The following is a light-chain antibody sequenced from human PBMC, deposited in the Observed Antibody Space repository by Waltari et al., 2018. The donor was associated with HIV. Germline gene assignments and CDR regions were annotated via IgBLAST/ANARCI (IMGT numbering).Light chain of an antibody. V-gene: IGKV3-11*01. J-gene: IGKJ3*01. CDR1: QSVTTS. Sequence: EIVLTQSPGTLSLSPGEGATLSCRASQSVTTSLAWYQQKPGQPPRLLIFDASNRATGIPARFSGSGSGTDFALTISSLEPEDFAIYYCQARHNWPPLFTFGPGTKVDMK. CDR2: DAS. CDR3: QARHNWPPLFT.